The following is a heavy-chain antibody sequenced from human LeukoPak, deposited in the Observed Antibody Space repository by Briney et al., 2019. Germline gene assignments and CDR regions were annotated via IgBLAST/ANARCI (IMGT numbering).Heavy chain of an antibody. CDR2: IHYTGST. CDR3: ARSPPLYGDYAQYYFDY. Sequence: SETLSLTYTVSGGSISTYYWSWIRQTPGKGLEWIGHIHYTGSTNYNPSLKSRVTTSVDTSKNQFSLNLSSVTAADTAVYYCARSPPLYGDYAQYYFDYWGQGTLVTVSS. D-gene: IGHD4-17*01. J-gene: IGHJ4*02. CDR1: GGSISTYY. V-gene: IGHV4-59*08.